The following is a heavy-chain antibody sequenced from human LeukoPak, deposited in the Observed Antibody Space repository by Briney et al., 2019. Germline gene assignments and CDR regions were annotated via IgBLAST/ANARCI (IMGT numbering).Heavy chain of an antibody. CDR1: GASITSNTYF. CDR3: AREYRTKRITMVRGGNYMDV. Sequence: SETLSLTCTVSGASITSNTYFWAWIRQPPGKGLEWIGAVSYSKSAYYNTSLKSRVTTSLDTSKSQFSLKLSSVTAADTAVYYCAREYRTKRITMVRGGNYMDVWGKGTTVTVSS. D-gene: IGHD3-10*01. CDR2: VSYSKSA. J-gene: IGHJ6*03. V-gene: IGHV4-39*07.